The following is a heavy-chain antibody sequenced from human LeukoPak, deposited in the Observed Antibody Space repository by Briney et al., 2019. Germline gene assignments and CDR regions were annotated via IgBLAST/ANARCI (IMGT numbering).Heavy chain of an antibody. Sequence: TLSLTCTVSGGSISSGGYYWSWIRQHPGKGLEWIGYIYYSGSTYYNPSLKSRVTISVDTSKNQFSLKLSSVTAADTAVYYCARGWDQYYFDYWGQGTLVTVSS. D-gene: IGHD1-26*01. CDR1: GGSISSGGYY. CDR3: ARGWDQYYFDY. J-gene: IGHJ4*02. CDR2: IYYSGST. V-gene: IGHV4-31*03.